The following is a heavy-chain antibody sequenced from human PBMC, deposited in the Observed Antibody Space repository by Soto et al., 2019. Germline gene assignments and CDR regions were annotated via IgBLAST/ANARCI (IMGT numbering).Heavy chain of an antibody. CDR2: ISYDGSNK. V-gene: IGHV3-30-3*01. D-gene: IGHD6-19*01. J-gene: IGHJ1*01. CDR3: ARVSVAGPSKGKYFQH. CDR1: GFTFSSYA. Sequence: GGSLRLSCAASGFTFSSYAMHWVRQAPGKGLEWVAVISYDGSNKYYADSVKGRFTISRDNSKNTLYLQMNSLRAEDTAVYYCARVSVAGPSKGKYFQHWGQVTLVTVSS.